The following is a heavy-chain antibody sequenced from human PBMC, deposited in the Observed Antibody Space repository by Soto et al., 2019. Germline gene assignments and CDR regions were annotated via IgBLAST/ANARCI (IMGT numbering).Heavy chain of an antibody. CDR1: GFTFSGSA. J-gene: IGHJ4*02. V-gene: IGHV3-73*02. D-gene: IGHD6-13*01. CDR2: IRSKANSYAT. CDR3: TSLESGIAGN. Sequence: EVQLVESGGGLGQPGGSLKLSCAASGFTFSGSAMHWVRQASGKGLEWVGRIRSKANSYATAYAASVKGRFTISRDDSKNTEYLQMNSLKTEDTAVYYCTSLESGIAGNWGQGTLVTVSS.